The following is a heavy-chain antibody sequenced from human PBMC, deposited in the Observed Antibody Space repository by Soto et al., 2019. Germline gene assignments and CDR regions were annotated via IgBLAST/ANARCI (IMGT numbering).Heavy chain of an antibody. J-gene: IGHJ6*03. CDR1: GFPFSSYS. Sequence: GGSLRLSCAASGFPFSSYSMNWVRQAPGKGLEWVSYISSSSSSTYYADSVKGRFTISRDNAKNTLYLQMNSLRAEDTAVYYCASIMVRGDYYMDVWGKGTTVTVSS. CDR3: ASIMVRGDYYMDV. D-gene: IGHD3-10*01. CDR2: ISSSSSST. V-gene: IGHV3-48*01.